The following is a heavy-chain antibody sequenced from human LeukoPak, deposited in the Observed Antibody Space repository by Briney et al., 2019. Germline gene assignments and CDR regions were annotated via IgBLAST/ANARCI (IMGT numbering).Heavy chain of an antibody. CDR3: ARGGVRDSSGWSNWYLDL. Sequence: ASAKVSCKASGSTFATYLMHWVRQAPGQGLEWMGMMNPSGGTTTYAQKFQDRVTMTSDTSTSTVYMELSSLRSEDTAVYYCARGGVRDSSGWSNWYLDLWGRGTLVTVSS. CDR1: GSTFATYL. CDR2: MNPSGGTT. V-gene: IGHV1-46*01. J-gene: IGHJ2*01. D-gene: IGHD3-22*01.